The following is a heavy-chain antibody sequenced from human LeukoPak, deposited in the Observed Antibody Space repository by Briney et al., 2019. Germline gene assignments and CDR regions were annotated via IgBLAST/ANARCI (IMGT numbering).Heavy chain of an antibody. CDR3: AKGFYGSYSSHFDY. CDR2: INSRSTYI. D-gene: IGHD1-26*01. CDR1: GFTFNTYS. J-gene: IGHJ4*02. Sequence: GGSLRLSCAASGFTFNTYSMNWVRQAPGKGLEWVSSINSRSTYIYYADSVKGRFTISRDNSKNTLHLQMNSLRAEDTAVYYCAKGFYGSYSSHFDYWGQGTLVTVSS. V-gene: IGHV3-21*04.